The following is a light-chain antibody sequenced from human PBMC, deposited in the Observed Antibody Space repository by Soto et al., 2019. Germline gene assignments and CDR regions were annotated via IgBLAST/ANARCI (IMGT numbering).Light chain of an antibody. CDR3: HQYASSPLT. CDR1: QSVGTKY. J-gene: IGKJ4*01. Sequence: DIVLTQSPGTLSLSPGEGATLSCRPSQSVGTKYISWYQQKSGQAPRLLIYDAFRRATGIPDRFSGSASGTDFTLTISRLEPEDFAVYYCHQYASSPLTFGGGTKVEIK. CDR2: DAF. V-gene: IGKV3-20*01.